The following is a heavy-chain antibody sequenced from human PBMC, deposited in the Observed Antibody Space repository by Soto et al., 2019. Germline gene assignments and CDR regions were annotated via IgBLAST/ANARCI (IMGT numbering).Heavy chain of an antibody. CDR1: GLPIINYG. V-gene: IGHV3-21*01. CDR3: ARDSSYYDFWSGYYTDLYFDY. CDR2: ISSSSSYI. J-gene: IGHJ4*02. Sequence: RVSWTAAGLPIINYGRNCVSKKTGKGLEWVSSISSSSSYIYYADSVKGRFTISRDNAKNSLYLQMNSLRAEDTAVYYCARDSSYYDFWSGYYTDLYFDYWGQGTLVTVSS. D-gene: IGHD3-3*01.